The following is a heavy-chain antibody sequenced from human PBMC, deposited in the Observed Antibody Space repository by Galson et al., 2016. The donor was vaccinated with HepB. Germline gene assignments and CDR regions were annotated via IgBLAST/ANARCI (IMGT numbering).Heavy chain of an antibody. D-gene: IGHD1-26*01. CDR1: GFTFNNYD. Sequence: SLRLSCAASGFTFNNYDMHWFRQAPGKGLEWVSYITRSGGTTLYADSVKGRFTISSDNAKNSLYLQMNSLRDEDTAVYYCARDVRGSEDYWGQGTLVTVSS. CDR2: ITRSGGTT. V-gene: IGHV3-48*02. J-gene: IGHJ4*02. CDR3: ARDVRGSEDY.